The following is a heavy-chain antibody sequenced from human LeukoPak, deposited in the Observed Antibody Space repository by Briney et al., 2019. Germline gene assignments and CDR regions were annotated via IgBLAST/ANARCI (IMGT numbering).Heavy chain of an antibody. V-gene: IGHV4-30-4*07. D-gene: IGHD6-6*01. CDR2: IYYTGST. J-gene: IGHJ4*02. Sequence: SETLSLTCAVSCGSISRSGYSWSWIRQPPGKGLEWIGYIYYTGSTYYNPSLKSRLTISLDTSKNQFSLKLRSVTAADTAVYYCTTIEYSSSIVYWGQGTLVTVSS. CDR1: CGSISRSGYS. CDR3: TTIEYSSSIVY.